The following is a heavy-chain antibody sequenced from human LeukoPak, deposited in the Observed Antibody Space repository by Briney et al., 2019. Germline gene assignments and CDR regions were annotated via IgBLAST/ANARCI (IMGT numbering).Heavy chain of an antibody. V-gene: IGHV3-23*01. CDR2: ISGSGGST. CDR1: GFTFSSYA. J-gene: IGHJ4*02. Sequence: PGGSLRLSCAASGFTFSSYAMSWVRKAPGKGLEWVSAISGSGGSTYYADSVKGRFTISRDNSKNTLYLQMNSLRAEDTAVYYCAKIVGVRSSWYGYFDYWGQGTLVTVSS. CDR3: AKIVGVRSSWYGYFDY. D-gene: IGHD6-13*01.